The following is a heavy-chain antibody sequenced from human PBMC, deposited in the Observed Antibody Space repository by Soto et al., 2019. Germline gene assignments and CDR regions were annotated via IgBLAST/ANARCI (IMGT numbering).Heavy chain of an antibody. V-gene: IGHV3-21*01. CDR3: PREELPPGTSFNSWFDP. Sequence: GGSLRLSCVGSGFTFSNYKMNWARQAPGQGLEWVSSLSRTRTYIYYADSVRGRCTISRDNAKNSVHLQMNSLRVEDTAVYFCPREELPPGTSFNSWFDPWGQGSLVTVAS. CDR1: GFTFSNYK. D-gene: IGHD1-1*01. CDR2: LSRTRTYI. J-gene: IGHJ5*02.